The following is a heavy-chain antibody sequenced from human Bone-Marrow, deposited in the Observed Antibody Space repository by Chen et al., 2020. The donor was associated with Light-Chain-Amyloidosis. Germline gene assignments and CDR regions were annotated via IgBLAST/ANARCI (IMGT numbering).Heavy chain of an antibody. CDR3: ARMSSGSNWFDP. Sequence: QLQLQESGPGLVKPSETLSLTCTVSGGSISSSSYYWGWIRQPPGKGLEWIGSIYYSGSTYYNPSLKSPVTISVDTSKNQFSLKLSSVTAADTAVYYCARMSSGSNWFDPWGQGTLVTVSS. CDR1: GGSISSSSYY. CDR2: IYYSGST. D-gene: IGHD3-22*01. V-gene: IGHV4-39*01. J-gene: IGHJ5*02.